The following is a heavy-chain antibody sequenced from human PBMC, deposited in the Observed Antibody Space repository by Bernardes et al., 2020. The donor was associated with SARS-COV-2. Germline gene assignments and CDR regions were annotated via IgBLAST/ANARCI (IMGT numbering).Heavy chain of an antibody. CDR3: AKDYDTVTRVPWPQYSRLFSPPLAQKYTAVSAAVTEVTFRDNWF. CDR2: ISWNSGSI. J-gene: IGHJ5*01. CDR1: GFTFDDFA. V-gene: IGHV3-9*01. D-gene: IGHD4-17*01. Sequence: GGSLRLSCAASGFTFDDFAMHWVRQAPGKGLEWVSGISWNSGSIGYAASVKGRFTISRDNAKNSLYLQMNSLRPDDTALSYCAKDYDTVTRVPWPQYSRLFSPPLAQKYTAVSAAVTEVTFRDNWF.